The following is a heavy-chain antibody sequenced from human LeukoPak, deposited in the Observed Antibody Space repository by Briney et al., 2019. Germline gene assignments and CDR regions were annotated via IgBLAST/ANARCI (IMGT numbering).Heavy chain of an antibody. D-gene: IGHD2-2*03. CDR2: IYYSGST. J-gene: IGHJ4*02. CDR3: ARGGGYCSSTSCFPFDY. Sequence: SETLSLTCTVSGGSISSYYWSWIRQPPGKGLEWIGYIYYSGSTNYSPSLKSRVTISVDTSKNQFSLKLSSVTAADTAVYYCARGGGYCSSTSCFPFDYWGQGTLVTVSS. V-gene: IGHV4-59*01. CDR1: GGSISSYY.